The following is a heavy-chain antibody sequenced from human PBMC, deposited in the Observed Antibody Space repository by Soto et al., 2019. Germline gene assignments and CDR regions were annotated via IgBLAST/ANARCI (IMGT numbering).Heavy chain of an antibody. Sequence: PRASVKVSCKASGGTFSSYAISWVRQAPGQGLEWMGGIIPIFGTANYAQKFQGRVTITADESTSTAYMELSSLRSEDTAVYYCAGGTYDSSGYRSFDYWGQGTLVTVSS. CDR2: IIPIFGTA. CDR3: AGGTYDSSGYRSFDY. D-gene: IGHD3-22*01. V-gene: IGHV1-69*13. CDR1: GGTFSSYA. J-gene: IGHJ4*02.